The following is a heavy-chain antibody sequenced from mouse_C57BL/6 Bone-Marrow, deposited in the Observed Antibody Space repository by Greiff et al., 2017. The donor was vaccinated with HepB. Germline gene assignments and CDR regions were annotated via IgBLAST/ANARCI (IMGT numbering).Heavy chain of an antibody. D-gene: IGHD1-1*01. CDR1: GYTFTSYW. V-gene: IGHV1-59*01. CDR3: ARKGYGSSYPFAY. J-gene: IGHJ3*01. CDR2: IDPSDSYT. Sequence: QVQLKQPGAELVRPGTSVKLSCKASGYTFTSYWMHWVKQRPGQGLEWIGVIDPSDSYTNYNQKFKGKATLTVDTSSSTAYMQLSSLTSEDSAVYYCARKGYGSSYPFAYWGQGTLVTVSA.